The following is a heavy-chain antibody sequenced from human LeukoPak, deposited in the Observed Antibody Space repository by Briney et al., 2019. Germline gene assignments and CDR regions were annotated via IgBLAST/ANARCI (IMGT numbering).Heavy chain of an antibody. CDR2: ISYDGSNK. Sequence: GGSLRLSCAASGFTFSSYGMHWVRQAPGKGLEWVAVISYDGSNKYYADSVKGRFTISRDNSKNTLYLQMNSLRAEDTAVYYCAKVGSGSYPADYWGQGTLVTVSS. CDR1: GFTFSSYG. CDR3: AKVGSGSYPADY. D-gene: IGHD3-10*01. J-gene: IGHJ4*02. V-gene: IGHV3-30*18.